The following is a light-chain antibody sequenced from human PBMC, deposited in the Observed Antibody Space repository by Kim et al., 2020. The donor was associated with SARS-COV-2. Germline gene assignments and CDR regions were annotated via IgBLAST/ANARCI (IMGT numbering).Light chain of an antibody. V-gene: IGLV3-9*01. Sequence: AARQQPTSIICGVNIIGNKNGHRNQPRPGQALVLFIYKDSHRPFAIPVRFSGSNSGNTATLTTNRAHAGDEADYYCRVWNSSTYVFGPGTKVTVL. J-gene: IGLJ1*01. CDR2: KDS. CDR3: RVWNSSTYV. CDR1: IIGNKN.